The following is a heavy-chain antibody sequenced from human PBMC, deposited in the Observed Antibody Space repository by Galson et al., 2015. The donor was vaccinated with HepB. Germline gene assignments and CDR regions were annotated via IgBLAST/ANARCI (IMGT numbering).Heavy chain of an antibody. CDR2: ISAYNGNT. V-gene: IGHV1-18*01. D-gene: IGHD3-22*01. Sequence: GLEWMGWISAYNGNTNYAQKLQGRVTMTTDTSTSTAYMELRSLRSDDTAVYYCARHPPVSTYYYDSSGCDFDYWAREPWSPSPQ. CDR3: ARHPPVSTYYYDSSGCDFDY. J-gene: IGHJ4*02.